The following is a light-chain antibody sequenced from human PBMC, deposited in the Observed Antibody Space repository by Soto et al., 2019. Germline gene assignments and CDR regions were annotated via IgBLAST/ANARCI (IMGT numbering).Light chain of an antibody. CDR1: RSLSSSF. V-gene: IGKV3-20*01. Sequence: EIVLTQSPGTLSLSPGERATLSCRASRSLSSSFLAWYQQKPGQAPRLLIYGASSRATGIPDRFSGGGSGTDFTLTISRLEPEDFAGYYCHQYGDSPQTFGQGTKVEIK. J-gene: IGKJ1*01. CDR3: HQYGDSPQT. CDR2: GAS.